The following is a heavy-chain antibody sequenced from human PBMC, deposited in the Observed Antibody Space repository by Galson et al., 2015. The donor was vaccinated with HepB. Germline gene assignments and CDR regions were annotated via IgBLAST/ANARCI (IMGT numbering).Heavy chain of an antibody. D-gene: IGHD5-12*01. J-gene: IGHJ3*02. CDR1: GYSFTSYW. V-gene: IGHV5-51*01. CDR2: IYPGDSDT. CDR3: ARHFEEASSFGYDYDAFDI. Sequence: SGAEVKKPGESLKISCKGSGYSFTSYWIGWVRQMPGKGLEWMGIIYPGDSDTRYNPSVQGQVSISADKSISTAYLQWSSLKASDTAMYYCARHFEEASSFGYDYDAFDIWGQGTMVTVSS.